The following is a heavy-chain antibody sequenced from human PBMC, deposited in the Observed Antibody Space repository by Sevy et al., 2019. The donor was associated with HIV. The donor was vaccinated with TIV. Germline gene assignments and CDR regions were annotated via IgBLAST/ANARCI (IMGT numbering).Heavy chain of an antibody. D-gene: IGHD5-18*01. CDR1: GFTLDSYW. Sequence: GGSLRLSCAASGFTLDSYWLHWVRQDPWKGLEWVSCVVIDGSRTEYADSVKGRFTISRDNAKNMLYLEMNSLRVEDTAEYYCARGTALGWCDPWGQGTQVTVSS. CDR3: ARGTALGWCDP. V-gene: IGHV3-74*01. CDR2: VVIDGSRT. J-gene: IGHJ5*02.